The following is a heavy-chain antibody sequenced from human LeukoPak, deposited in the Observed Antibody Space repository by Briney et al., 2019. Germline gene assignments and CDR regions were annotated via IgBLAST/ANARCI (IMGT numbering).Heavy chain of an antibody. Sequence: SETLSLTCSVSGGSINNYYWSWIRQPPGKGLEWIGNIYYSGSANYNPPLRSRVTISLDTSKNQFSLKLSSVTAADTAVYYCAGHHPRNTVDFWGQGTLVTVSS. CDR3: AGHHPRNTVDF. CDR1: GGSINNYY. CDR2: IYYSGSA. J-gene: IGHJ4*02. V-gene: IGHV4-59*08. D-gene: IGHD2/OR15-2a*01.